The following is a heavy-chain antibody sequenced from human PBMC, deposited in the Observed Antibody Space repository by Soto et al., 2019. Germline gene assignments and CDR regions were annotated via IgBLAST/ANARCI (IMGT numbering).Heavy chain of an antibody. CDR3: ARRLYCSGGSCYDFDY. D-gene: IGHD2-15*01. V-gene: IGHV4-39*01. Sequence: SETLSLTCTVSGGSISSSSYYWGWIRQPPGKGLEWIGSIYYSGSTYYNPSLKSRVTISVDTSKNQFSLKLSSVTAADTAVYYCARRLYCSGGSCYDFDYWGQGTLVTVSS. CDR2: IYYSGST. CDR1: GGSISSSSYY. J-gene: IGHJ4*02.